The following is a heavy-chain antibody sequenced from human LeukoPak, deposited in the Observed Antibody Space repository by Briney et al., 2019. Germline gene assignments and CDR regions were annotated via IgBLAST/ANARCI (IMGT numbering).Heavy chain of an antibody. Sequence: GGSLRLSCAASGFTFSSYGMSWVRQAPGKGLEWVSYISTTGSSIYYADSVKGRFTISRDNVKNLLYLQMNSLRAEDTAVYYCARVAVIAVAGESAEYFQHWGQGTLVTVSS. CDR3: ARVAVIAVAGESAEYFQH. CDR2: ISTTGSSI. D-gene: IGHD6-19*01. V-gene: IGHV3-48*04. CDR1: GFTFSSYG. J-gene: IGHJ1*01.